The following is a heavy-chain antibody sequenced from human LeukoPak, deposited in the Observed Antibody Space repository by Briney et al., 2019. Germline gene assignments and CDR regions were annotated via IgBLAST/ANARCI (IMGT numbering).Heavy chain of an antibody. Sequence: SETLSLTCTVSGGSISSGSYYWTWIRQPAGKGLEWIGHIYTSGATSYNPSLQSRVTISVDTPKHEFSLKLTSLTAAGTAVYYCARTGGGVGWFGTIDSWGKGTLVTVSS. CDR3: ARTGGGVGWFGTIDS. CDR1: GGSISSGSYY. CDR2: IYTSGAT. D-gene: IGHD1-14*01. V-gene: IGHV4-61*09. J-gene: IGHJ4*02.